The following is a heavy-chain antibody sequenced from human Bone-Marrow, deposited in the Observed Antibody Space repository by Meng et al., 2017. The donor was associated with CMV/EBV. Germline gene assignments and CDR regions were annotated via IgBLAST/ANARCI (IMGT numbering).Heavy chain of an antibody. CDR2: IKQDGSEK. Sequence: GESLKISCAASGFTFSSYWMSWVRQAPGKGLEWVANIKQDGSEKYYVDSVKGRFTISRDNAKNSLYLQMNSLRVEDTAVYYCSRENPGLDSWGQGTLVTVSS. CDR1: GFTFSSYW. J-gene: IGHJ5*01. V-gene: IGHV3-7*01. CDR3: SRENPGLDS.